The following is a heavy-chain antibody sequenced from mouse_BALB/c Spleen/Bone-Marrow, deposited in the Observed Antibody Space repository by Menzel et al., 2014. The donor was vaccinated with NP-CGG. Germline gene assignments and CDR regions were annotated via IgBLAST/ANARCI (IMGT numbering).Heavy chain of an antibody. CDR3: ARSGSSSGYFDY. Sequence: VQLKESGGGLVQPGGSRKLSCAASEFTFSSFAMHWVRQAPEKGLEWVAYISSGSSTIYYADTVMGRFTNSRDNPKNTLFLQMTSLRSEDTAMYYCARSGSSSGYFDYWGQGTTLTVSS. CDR2: ISSGSSTI. D-gene: IGHD1-1*01. V-gene: IGHV5-17*02. CDR1: EFTFSSFA. J-gene: IGHJ2*01.